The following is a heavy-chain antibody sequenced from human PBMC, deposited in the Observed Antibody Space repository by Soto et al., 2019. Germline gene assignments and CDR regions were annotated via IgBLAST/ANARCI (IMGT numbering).Heavy chain of an antibody. D-gene: IGHD3-16*01. CDR1: GGSFSGYY. CDR2: INHSGST. Sequence: SETLSLTCAVYGGSFSGYYWTWIRQPPGKGLEWIGEINHSGSTNYKPSLTSRVTISVDTSKNQVSLKMSSVTAADTAVYYCSRCRTLIPGPSFGYWGKGTLVTVSS. V-gene: IGHV4-34*01. CDR3: SRCRTLIPGPSFGY. J-gene: IGHJ4*02.